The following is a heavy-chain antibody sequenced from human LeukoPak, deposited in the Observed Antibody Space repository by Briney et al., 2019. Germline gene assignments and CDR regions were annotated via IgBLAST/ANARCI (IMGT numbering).Heavy chain of an antibody. CDR3: ARHRGYTYGRTFDY. J-gene: IGHJ4*02. V-gene: IGHV4-59*08. D-gene: IGHD5-18*01. Sequence: PSETLSLTCNVSGDSISTYYCSWIRQPPGKGLEWIGYIYSRGRSSYNPSLRSRVTISVDTSKNQFSLKLTSVTAADTAFYFCARHRGYTYGRTFDYWGQGTLVTVSS. CDR2: IYSRGRS. CDR1: GDSISTYY.